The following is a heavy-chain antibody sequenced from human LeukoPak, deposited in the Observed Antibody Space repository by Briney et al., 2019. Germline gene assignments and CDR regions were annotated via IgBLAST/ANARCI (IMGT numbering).Heavy chain of an antibody. Sequence: GASVKVSCKASGYSFTGNYMHWVRQAPGQGFEWMGWINPNTGGTNYAQKFKGGVLMTRDTSISTAYLELSSLKSDDTAVYYCARVGYCSRGVCYNYDYWGQGTQVTVSS. CDR1: GYSFTGNY. CDR3: ARVGYCSRGVCYNYDY. D-gene: IGHD2-8*01. J-gene: IGHJ4*02. V-gene: IGHV1-2*02. CDR2: INPNTGGT.